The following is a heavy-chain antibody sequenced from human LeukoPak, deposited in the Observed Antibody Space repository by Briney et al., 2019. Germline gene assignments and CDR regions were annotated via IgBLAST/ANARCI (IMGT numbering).Heavy chain of an antibody. Sequence: PRGSLRLSCAASGFTFSSYAMSWVRQAPGKGLEWVSAISGSGGRTYYADSVKGRFTISRDNYKYTLYLQMNSLRAEDTAVYYCAKVEYDYIWGSYRYTFPFDYWGQGTLVTVSS. D-gene: IGHD3-16*02. V-gene: IGHV3-23*01. J-gene: IGHJ4*02. CDR3: AKVEYDYIWGSYRYTFPFDY. CDR2: ISGSGGRT. CDR1: GFTFSSYA.